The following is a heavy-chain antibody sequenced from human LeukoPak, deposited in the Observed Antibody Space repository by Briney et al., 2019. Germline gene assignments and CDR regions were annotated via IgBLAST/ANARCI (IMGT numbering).Heavy chain of an antibody. J-gene: IGHJ3*02. CDR1: GLTFSNYA. V-gene: IGHV3-23*01. Sequence: PGGSLRLSCVVSGLTFSNYAMSWVRQAPGKGLEWVSTIGGVDGRIYYADSVKGRFTISRDNSKDTLSLQMNSLRAEDTAVYYCAKEFNFGANSRAFENWGQGTVVTVSS. D-gene: IGHD4-23*01. CDR3: AKEFNFGANSRAFEN. CDR2: IGGVDGRI.